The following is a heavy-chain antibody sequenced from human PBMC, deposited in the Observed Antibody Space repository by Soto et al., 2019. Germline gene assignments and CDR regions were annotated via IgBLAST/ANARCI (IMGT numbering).Heavy chain of an antibody. J-gene: IGHJ4*02. Sequence: SETLSLTCAVYGGSFSGYYWSWIRQPPGKGLEWIGEINHSGSTNYNPSLKSRVTISVDTSKNQFSLKLSSVTAADTAVYYCARAEQKDPAMRFPPLYSNYAFDYWGQGTLVTVSS. CDR3: ARAEQKDPAMRFPPLYSNYAFDY. V-gene: IGHV4-34*01. D-gene: IGHD4-4*01. CDR2: INHSGST. CDR1: GGSFSGYY.